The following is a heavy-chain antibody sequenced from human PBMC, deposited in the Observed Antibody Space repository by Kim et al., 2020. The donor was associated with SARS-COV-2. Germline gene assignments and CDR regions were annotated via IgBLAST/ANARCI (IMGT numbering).Heavy chain of an antibody. V-gene: IGHV4-34*01. CDR1: VGSFSGYY. D-gene: IGHD3-3*01. J-gene: IGHJ6*02. Sequence: SETLSLTCAVYVGSFSGYYWSWIRQPPGKGLEWIGEINHSGSTNYNPSLKSRVTISVDTSKNQFSLKLSSVTAADTAVYYCARDTYYDFWSGYYGDYGMDVWGQGTTVTVSS. CDR2: INHSGST. CDR3: ARDTYYDFWSGYYGDYGMDV.